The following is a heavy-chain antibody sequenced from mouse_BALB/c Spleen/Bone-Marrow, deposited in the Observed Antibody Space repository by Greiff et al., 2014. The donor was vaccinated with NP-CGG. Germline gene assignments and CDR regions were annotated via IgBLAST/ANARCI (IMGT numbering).Heavy chain of an antibody. CDR1: GFDIKDTY. CDR2: IYPANGDT. V-gene: IGHV14-3*02. D-gene: IGHD2-1*01. J-gene: IGHJ4*01. Sequence: EVKLMESGAELVKPGASVKLSCTASGFDIKDTYMHWVKQRPEQGLEWIGRIYPANGDTKYDPKFQGKAIITADTSSNTAYLQLSSLTSEDTAVYYCARYGNGLMDYWGQGTSVTVSS. CDR3: ARYGNGLMDY.